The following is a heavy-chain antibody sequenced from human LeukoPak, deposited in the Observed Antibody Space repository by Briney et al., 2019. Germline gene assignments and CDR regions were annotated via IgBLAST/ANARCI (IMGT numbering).Heavy chain of an antibody. D-gene: IGHD3-22*01. CDR2: IYYSGST. V-gene: IGHV4-39*01. CDR3: ARHQDDSSGYYYTASFDY. Sequence: PSETLSLTCTVSGGSISSSSYYWGWIRRPPGKGLEWIGSIYYSGSTYSNSSLKSRVTISVDTSKNQFSLKLSSVTAADTAVYYCARHQDDSSGYYYTASFDYWGQGTLVTVSS. J-gene: IGHJ4*02. CDR1: GGSISSSSYY.